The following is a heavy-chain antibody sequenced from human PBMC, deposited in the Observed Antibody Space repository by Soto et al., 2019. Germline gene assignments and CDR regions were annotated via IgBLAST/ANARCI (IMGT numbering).Heavy chain of an antibody. CDR3: AKSGDSGWYGDYVDGFDI. V-gene: IGHV3-30*18. CDR2: ISFDGINK. J-gene: IGHJ3*02. D-gene: IGHD6-19*01. CDR1: GFTFGKYG. Sequence: QVHLVESGGGVVRPGESLTLSCAASGFTFGKYGMHWVRQAPGKGLEWVTVISFDGINKDYADSVKGRFTISRDNSKNTLYLSMHSLRLEDTAVYYCAKSGDSGWYGDYVDGFDIWGQGTMVTVSS.